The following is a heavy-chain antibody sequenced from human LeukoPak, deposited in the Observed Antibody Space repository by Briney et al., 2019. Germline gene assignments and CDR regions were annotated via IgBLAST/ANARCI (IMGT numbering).Heavy chain of an antibody. V-gene: IGHV4-59*11. CDR2: IYSRGTT. D-gene: IGHD4-11*01. J-gene: IGHJ3*02. CDR3: ARDSFTVRGPTPSDVFDI. CDR1: GDSINTDHY. Sequence: PSETLSFTCTVSGDSINTDHYWSWIRQTPGKGLEWIGYIYSRGTTHYNPSLTGRVTISLDTSKNQFSLNLRSVTAADTALYYCARDSFTVRGPTPSDVFDIWGQGTTVTVSS.